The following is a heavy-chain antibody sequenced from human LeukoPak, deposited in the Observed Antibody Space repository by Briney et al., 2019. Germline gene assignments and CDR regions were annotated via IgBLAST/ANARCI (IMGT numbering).Heavy chain of an antibody. J-gene: IGHJ4*02. V-gene: IGHV1-2*02. D-gene: IGHD1-26*01. CDR2: INPNSGGT. CDR1: GYTFTSYG. Sequence: ASVKVSCKASGYTFTSYGISWVRQAPGQGLEWMGWINPNSGGTNYAQKFQGRVTMTRDTSISTAYMDLSRLRSDDTAVYYCARGSIVGATFDYFDYWGQGTLVTVSS. CDR3: ARGSIVGATFDYFDY.